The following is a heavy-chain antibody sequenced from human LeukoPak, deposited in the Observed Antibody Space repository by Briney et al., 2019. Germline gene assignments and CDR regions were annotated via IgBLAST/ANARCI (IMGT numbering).Heavy chain of an antibody. Sequence: GGPLNLSCAASGFTFSSYAMHWVRQAPGKGRKYVSPIISNGGSTYYANSVKGRFTISRDNSKNTLYLQMGSLRAEDMAVYYCARGPSTNTGIVGATPYWGQGTLVTVSS. CDR2: IISNGGST. J-gene: IGHJ4*02. CDR1: GFTFSSYA. V-gene: IGHV3-64*01. CDR3: ARGPSTNTGIVGATPY. D-gene: IGHD1-26*01.